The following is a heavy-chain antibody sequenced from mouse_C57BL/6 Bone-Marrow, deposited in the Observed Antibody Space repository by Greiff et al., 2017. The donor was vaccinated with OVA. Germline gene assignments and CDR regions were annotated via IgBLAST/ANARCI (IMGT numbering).Heavy chain of an antibody. CDR2: IYPGSGST. CDR3: ARPYYYGRGYSDY. CDR1: GYTFTSYW. Sequence: QVQLQQPGAELVKPGASVKMSCKASGYTFTSYWITWVKQRPGQGLEWIGNIYPGSGSTNYNEKFKSKATLTVDKSSSTAYMQLSSLTSEDSAVYYCARPYYYGRGYSDYWGQGTTLTVSS. V-gene: IGHV1-55*01. D-gene: IGHD1-1*01. J-gene: IGHJ2*01.